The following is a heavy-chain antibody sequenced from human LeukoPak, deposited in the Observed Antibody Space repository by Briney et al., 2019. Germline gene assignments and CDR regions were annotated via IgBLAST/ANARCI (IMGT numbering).Heavy chain of an antibody. V-gene: IGHV1-69*05. J-gene: IGHJ5*02. Sequence: GASVKVSCKASGRTFSSYAISWVRQAPGQGLEWMGGSIPIFGTANSAQNFHGRVTITTDESTSTAYMELSSLRSEDTAVYYCARAEITIFGVVKTPFDPWGQGTLVTVSS. CDR1: GRTFSSYA. CDR3: ARAEITIFGVVKTPFDP. CDR2: SIPIFGTA. D-gene: IGHD3-3*01.